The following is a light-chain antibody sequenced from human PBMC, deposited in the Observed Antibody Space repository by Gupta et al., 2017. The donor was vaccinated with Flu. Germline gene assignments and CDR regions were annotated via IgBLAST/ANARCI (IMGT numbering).Light chain of an antibody. Sequence: SNIGSNVVSWYQHRPGTAPRLLIDKDNQRPSGVPDRFAGSKSGTSASLAIGGLQSEDEADXYXAAGDDXLTALSADGSLTGLWVFGGGTKLSVL. V-gene: IGLV1-44*01. J-gene: IGLJ3*02. CDR3: AAGDDXLTALSADGSLTGLWV. CDR2: KDN. CDR1: SNIGSNV.